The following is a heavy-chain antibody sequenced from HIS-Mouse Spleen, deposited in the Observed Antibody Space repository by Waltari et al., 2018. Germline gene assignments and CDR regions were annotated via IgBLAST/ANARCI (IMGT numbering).Heavy chain of an antibody. V-gene: IGHV4-39*07. CDR1: DGSISSSSYY. CDR3: AREIPYSSSWYDWYFDL. Sequence: QLQLQESGPGLVKPSETLSLTCTVSDGSISSSSYYWGWIRQPPGKGLEWIGSIYYSGRTDYNPSLKSRVTIAVDTSKNQFSLKLSSVTAADTAVYYCAREIPYSSSWYDWYFDLWGRGTLVTVSS. D-gene: IGHD6-13*01. J-gene: IGHJ2*01. CDR2: IYYSGRT.